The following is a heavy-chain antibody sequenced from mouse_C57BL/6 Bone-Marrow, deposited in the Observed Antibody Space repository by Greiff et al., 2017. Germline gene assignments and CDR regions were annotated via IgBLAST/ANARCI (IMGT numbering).Heavy chain of an antibody. CDR2: IYPTSGRT. CDR1: GYTFTSYW. CDR3: ARSGPLGRSFDY. D-gene: IGHD4-1*01. J-gene: IGHJ2*01. Sequence: VQLQQPGAELVKPGASVKMSCKASGYTFTSYWITWVKQRPGKGLEWIGDIYPTSGRTNYNEKFKSKAILTVDTSSNTAYMQLSSLTSEDSAVFYCARSGPLGRSFDYWGQGTTLTVSS. V-gene: IGHV1-55*01.